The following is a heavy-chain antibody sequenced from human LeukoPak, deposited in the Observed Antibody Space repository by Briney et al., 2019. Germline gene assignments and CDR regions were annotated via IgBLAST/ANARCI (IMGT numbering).Heavy chain of an antibody. J-gene: IGHJ4*02. CDR3: ARSLFYYYDSSGYSHFDY. Sequence: ASVKVSCKASGYTFTSYAMHWVRQAPGQGLEWMGWINTNTGNPTYAQGCTGRFVFSLDTSVSTAYLQISSLKAEDTAVYYCARSLFYYYDSSGYSHFDYWGQGTLVTVSS. D-gene: IGHD3-22*01. CDR2: INTNTGNP. V-gene: IGHV7-4-1*02. CDR1: GYTFTSYA.